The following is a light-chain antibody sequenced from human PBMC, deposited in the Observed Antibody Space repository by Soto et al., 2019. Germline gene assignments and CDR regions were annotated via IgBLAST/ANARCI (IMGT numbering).Light chain of an antibody. Sequence: QSVLTQPRSVSGSPGQSVTISCTGTSSDVGGYNYVSWYQQHPGKAPKLMIYDVSKRPSGVPDRFFGSKSGNTASLTISGLQAEDEADYYCCSYAGDYTWVFGGGTKLTVL. V-gene: IGLV2-11*01. CDR2: DVS. J-gene: IGLJ3*02. CDR1: SSDVGGYNY. CDR3: CSYAGDYTWV.